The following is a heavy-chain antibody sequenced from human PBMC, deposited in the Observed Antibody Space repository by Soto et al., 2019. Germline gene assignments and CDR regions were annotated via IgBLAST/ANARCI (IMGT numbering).Heavy chain of an antibody. V-gene: IGHV4-31*03. CDR1: GGSNIRDGYY. CDR3: ARATPAGSADF. J-gene: IGHJ4*02. CDR2: ISYSGSP. Sequence: SETLSLTCTVSGGSNIRDGYYWSWIRQHPGKGLEWIAYISYSGSPYSNPSLKSRVTISADTSKNQFSLRLTSVTAADTAVYFCARATPAGSADFWGQGTLVTVSS. D-gene: IGHD2-2*01.